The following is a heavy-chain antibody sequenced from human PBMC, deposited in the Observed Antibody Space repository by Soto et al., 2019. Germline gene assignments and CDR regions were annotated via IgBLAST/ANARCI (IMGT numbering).Heavy chain of an antibody. J-gene: IGHJ6*02. CDR3: ARNWASSSLRRTYYYGMDV. CDR2: IYPGDSDT. D-gene: IGHD6-13*01. Sequence: PGESLKISCKGSGYSFTSYWIGWVRQMPGKGLEWMGIIYPGDSDTRYSPSFQGQVTISADKSISTAYLQWSSLKASDTAMYYCARNWASSSLRRTYYYGMDVWGQGTTVTVYS. V-gene: IGHV5-51*01. CDR1: GYSFTSYW.